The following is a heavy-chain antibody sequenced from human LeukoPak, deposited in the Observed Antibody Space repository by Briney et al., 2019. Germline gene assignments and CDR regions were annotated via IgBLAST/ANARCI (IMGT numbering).Heavy chain of an antibody. J-gene: IGHJ1*01. CDR2: ISAYNGNT. Sequence: ASVEVPCKASGYTFTSYGISWVRQAPGQGLEWMGWISAYNGNTNYAQKLQGRVTMTTDTSTSTAYMELRSLRSDDTAVYYCARDKVGYCSGGSCYSAEYFQHWGQGTLVTVSS. V-gene: IGHV1-18*01. D-gene: IGHD2-15*01. CDR1: GYTFTSYG. CDR3: ARDKVGYCSGGSCYSAEYFQH.